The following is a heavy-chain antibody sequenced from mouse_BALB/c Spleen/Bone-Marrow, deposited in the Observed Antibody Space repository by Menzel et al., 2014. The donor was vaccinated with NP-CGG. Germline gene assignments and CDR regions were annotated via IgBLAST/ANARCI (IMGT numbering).Heavy chain of an antibody. D-gene: IGHD1-2*01. CDR1: GYTFTRYW. Sequence: QVHLQQPGAELVKPGASVKISCKASGYTFTRYWMNWVKQRPGQGLEWIGEIDPSDSYTNNNQKFKDKATLTVDKSSSTAYMQLSSLTSEDSAVYYCARRGTTAKDYAMDYWGQGTSVTVSS. CDR2: IDPSDSYT. CDR3: ARRGTTAKDYAMDY. V-gene: IGHV1S126*01. J-gene: IGHJ4*01.